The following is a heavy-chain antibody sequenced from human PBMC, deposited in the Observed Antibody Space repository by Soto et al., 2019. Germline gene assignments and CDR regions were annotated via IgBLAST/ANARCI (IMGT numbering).Heavy chain of an antibody. CDR1: GFTFSSYW. J-gene: IGHJ4*02. CDR2: IKQDGSEK. D-gene: IGHD1-1*01. Sequence: GGSLRLSCEASGFTFSSYWMSWVRQPPGKGLEWVANIKQDGSEKYHEDSMKGRFTISRDNAKNSLYLQMNSLRADDTAVYYCARTGTSHYWGRGTLVTVSS. V-gene: IGHV3-7*01. CDR3: ARTGTSHY.